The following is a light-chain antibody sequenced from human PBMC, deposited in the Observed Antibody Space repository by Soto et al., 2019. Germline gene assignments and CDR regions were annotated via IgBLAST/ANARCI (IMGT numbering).Light chain of an antibody. J-gene: IGKJ1*01. CDR1: QSVSSN. Sequence: EIVMTQSPATLSVSPGERATLSCRASQSVSSNLAWYQQKVGQAPRVLIYDASTRATGIPGRFSGSGSGTEVTLTISSLESEDFAVYYCQQYNNLPETFGQGTKVEIK. CDR3: QQYNNLPET. CDR2: DAS. V-gene: IGKV3-15*01.